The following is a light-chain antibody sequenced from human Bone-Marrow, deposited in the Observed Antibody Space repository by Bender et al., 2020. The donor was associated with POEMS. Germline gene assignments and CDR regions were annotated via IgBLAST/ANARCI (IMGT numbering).Light chain of an antibody. V-gene: IGLV2-14*03. CDR1: SDDVGGYNY. Sequence: QSALTQPASVSGSPGQSITISCTGTSDDVGGYNYVSWYQQHPGKAPKLIIYDVTKRPSGVPVRFSGSKSGNTASLTISGLQSDDEAHYYCCSYAGNVLFGGGTKLTVL. CDR3: CSYAGNVL. J-gene: IGLJ2*01. CDR2: DVT.